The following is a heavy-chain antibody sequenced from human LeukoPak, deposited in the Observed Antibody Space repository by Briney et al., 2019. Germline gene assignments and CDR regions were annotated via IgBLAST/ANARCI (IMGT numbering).Heavy chain of an antibody. CDR1: GYTFTSYG. J-gene: IGHJ5*02. Sequence: GASVKVSCKASGYTFTSYGISWVRQAPGQGLEWMGSISAYNGNTNYAQKLQGRVTMTTDTSTSTAYMELRSLRSDDTAVYYCARVRGRVTVTTDRNWFDPWGQGTLVTVSS. CDR2: ISAYNGNT. V-gene: IGHV1-18*01. CDR3: ARVRGRVTVTTDRNWFDP. D-gene: IGHD4-17*01.